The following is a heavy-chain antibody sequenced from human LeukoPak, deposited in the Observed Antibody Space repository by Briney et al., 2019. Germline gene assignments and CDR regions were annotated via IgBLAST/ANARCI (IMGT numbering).Heavy chain of an antibody. Sequence: GGSLRLSCAASGFTFSSYGMSWVRQAPGKGLEWVAFIRYDGSNKYYADSVKGRFTISRDNSKNTLYLQMNSLRAEDTAVYYCAKDRPNYYDSSGYFDYWGQGTLVTVSS. CDR3: AKDRPNYYDSSGYFDY. D-gene: IGHD3-22*01. CDR2: IRYDGSNK. J-gene: IGHJ4*02. CDR1: GFTFSSYG. V-gene: IGHV3-30*02.